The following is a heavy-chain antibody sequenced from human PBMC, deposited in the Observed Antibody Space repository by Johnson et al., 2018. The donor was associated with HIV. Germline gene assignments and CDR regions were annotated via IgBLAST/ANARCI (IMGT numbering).Heavy chain of an antibody. Sequence: QEKLVESGGGLVKPGGSMRLSCAASGFSFSDYYMNWIRQAPGKGLEWVSYISSSGSTIYYADSVKCRFTISRANAKNSLYLQMNSLRAEDTAVYYCAKEKPAYCGGDCYSDDAFDIWGQGTMVTVSS. J-gene: IGHJ3*02. V-gene: IGHV3-11*04. CDR1: GFSFSDYY. CDR3: AKEKPAYCGGDCYSDDAFDI. CDR2: ISSSGSTI. D-gene: IGHD2-21*01.